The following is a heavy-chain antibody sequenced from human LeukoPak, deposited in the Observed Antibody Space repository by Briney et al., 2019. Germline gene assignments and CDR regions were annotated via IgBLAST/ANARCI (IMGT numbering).Heavy chain of an antibody. Sequence: GGSLTLSCAASGFSFSDYAMTWLRQAPGKGLEGVSGISGGGGSIYYADFVKGRFTISRDNSKNTVYLQMNSLRAEDTAVYYCAKCARIDWLPIDYWGQGTLVTVSS. CDR3: AKCARIDWLPIDY. CDR1: GFSFSDYA. V-gene: IGHV3-23*01. CDR2: ISGGGGSI. J-gene: IGHJ4*02. D-gene: IGHD3-9*01.